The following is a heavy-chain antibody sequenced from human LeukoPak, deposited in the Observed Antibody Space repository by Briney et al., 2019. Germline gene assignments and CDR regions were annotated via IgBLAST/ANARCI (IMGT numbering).Heavy chain of an antibody. CDR3: AVTFGGVIADFPFDY. J-gene: IGHJ4*02. Sequence: SVKVSCKASGGTFSSYAISLVRQAPGLGLEWMGRIIPIFGTANYAQKFQGRVTITTDESTSTAYMELSSLRSEDTAVYYCAVTFGGVIADFPFDYWGQGTLVTVSS. CDR2: IIPIFGTA. V-gene: IGHV1-69*05. CDR1: GGTFSSYA. D-gene: IGHD3-16*02.